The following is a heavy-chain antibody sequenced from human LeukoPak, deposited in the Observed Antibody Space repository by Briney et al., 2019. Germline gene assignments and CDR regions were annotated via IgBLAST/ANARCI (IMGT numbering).Heavy chain of an antibody. CDR3: ARISGSYSDY. Sequence: GGSLRLSCAASGFTFSSHGMHWVRQVPGKGLEWVATIWFDGSNKYYVDSVKGRFTISRDNSKNTLYLQMNSLRAEDAAVYYCARISGSYSDYWGQGTLVTVSS. CDR2: IWFDGSNK. V-gene: IGHV3-33*01. J-gene: IGHJ4*02. D-gene: IGHD3-10*01. CDR1: GFTFSSHG.